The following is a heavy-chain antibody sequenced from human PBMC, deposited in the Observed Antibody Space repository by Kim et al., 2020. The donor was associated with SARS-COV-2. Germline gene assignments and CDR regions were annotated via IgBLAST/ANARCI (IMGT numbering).Heavy chain of an antibody. J-gene: IGHJ1*01. CDR3: ASAPAYAWHSYAS. CDR2: INDDADKT. CDR1: GFAFRSYA. D-gene: IGHD2-2*01. Sequence: GGSLRLSCAASGFAFRSYAMAWVRQAPHKGLEWVSAINDDADKTYYTGSVQGRFTISRDNSKDTLFLQMNSLRVEDTALYYCASAPAYAWHSYASWGQGT. V-gene: IGHV3-23*01.